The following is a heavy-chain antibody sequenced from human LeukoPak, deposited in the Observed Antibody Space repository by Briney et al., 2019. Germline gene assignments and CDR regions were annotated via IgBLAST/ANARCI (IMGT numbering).Heavy chain of an antibody. V-gene: IGHV3-33*01. J-gene: IGHJ4*02. CDR2: IWYDGSNK. Sequence: PGGSLRLSCAASGFTFSSYGMHWVRQAPGKGLEWVAVIWYDGSNKYYADSVKGRFTISRDNSKNTLYLQMNSLRAEDTAVYYCAALSEEFDYWGREPWSPSLQ. CDR1: GFTFSSYG. CDR3: AALSEEFDY.